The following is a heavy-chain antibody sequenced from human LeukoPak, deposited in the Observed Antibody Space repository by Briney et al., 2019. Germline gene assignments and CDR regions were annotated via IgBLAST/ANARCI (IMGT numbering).Heavy chain of an antibody. CDR2: IIPILGIA. D-gene: IGHD2-2*01. CDR1: GGTFSSYA. Sequence: ASVKVSCKAPGGTFSSYAISWVRQAPGQGLEWMGRIIPILGIANYAQKFQGRVTITADKSTSTAYMELSSLRSEDTAVYYCATPAAPAYYYGMDVWGQGTTVTVSS. J-gene: IGHJ6*02. V-gene: IGHV1-69*04. CDR3: ATPAAPAYYYGMDV.